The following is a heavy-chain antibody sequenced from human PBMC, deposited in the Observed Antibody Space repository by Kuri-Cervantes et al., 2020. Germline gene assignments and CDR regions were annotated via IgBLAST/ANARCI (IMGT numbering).Heavy chain of an antibody. D-gene: IGHD6-13*01. CDR3: AKDTVAAAGRGGIFDY. CDR2: ISGSDGST. J-gene: IGHJ4*02. Sequence: GESLKISCAASGFTFSSYGMSWVRQAPGKGLEWVSAISGSDGSTYYADSVKGRFTISRDNSKNTLYLQTNSLRAEDTAVYYCAKDTVAAAGRGGIFDYWGQGTLVTVSS. CDR1: GFTFSSYG. V-gene: IGHV3-23*01.